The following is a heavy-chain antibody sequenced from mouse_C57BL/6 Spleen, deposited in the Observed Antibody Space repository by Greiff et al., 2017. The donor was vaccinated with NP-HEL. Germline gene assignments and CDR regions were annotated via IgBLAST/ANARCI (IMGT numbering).Heavy chain of an antibody. CDR3: ARWDGYYPYWYFDV. CDR2: IDPSDSYT. CDR1: GYTFTSYW. Sequence: QVQLQQPGAELVMPGASVKLSCKASGYTFTSYWMHWVKQRPGQGLEWIGEIDPSDSYTNYNQKFKGKSTLTVDKSSSTAYMQLSSLTSEDSAVYYCARWDGYYPYWYFDVWGTGTTVTVSS. J-gene: IGHJ1*03. V-gene: IGHV1-69*01. D-gene: IGHD2-3*01.